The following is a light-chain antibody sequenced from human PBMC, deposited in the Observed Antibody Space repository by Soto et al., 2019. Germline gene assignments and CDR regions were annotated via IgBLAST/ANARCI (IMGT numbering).Light chain of an antibody. CDR1: SSDVGGYNY. CDR3: ASYGSNYVV. CDR2: EVT. Sequence: QSALTQPPSASGSPGQSVTISCTGTSSDVGGYNYVSWFQQNPGKAPKLIIYEVTKRPSGVPDRFSGSKSGNTASLPVSGLQAEDEADYFCASYGSNYVVFGGGTMLTVL. J-gene: IGLJ2*01. V-gene: IGLV2-8*01.